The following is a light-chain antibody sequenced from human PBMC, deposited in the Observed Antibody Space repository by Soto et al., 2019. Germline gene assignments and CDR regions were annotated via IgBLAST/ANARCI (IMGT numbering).Light chain of an antibody. J-gene: IGLJ7*01. V-gene: IGLV2-23*01. Sequence: QSVLTQPASVSGSPGQSITISCTGTSSDVGIYNLVSWYQQHPGKAPKLMIYEGSKRPSGVSNRFSGSKSGNTASLTISGLQAEDEVDYYCCSYAGSSATVFGGGTQLTVL. CDR3: CSYAGSSATV. CDR1: SSDVGIYNL. CDR2: EGS.